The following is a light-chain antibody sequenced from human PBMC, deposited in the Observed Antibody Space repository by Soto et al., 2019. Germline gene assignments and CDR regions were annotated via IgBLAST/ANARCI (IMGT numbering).Light chain of an antibody. Sequence: DIQMTQSPSSLSASVGDRVTITCRASQDIDNYLAWFQQTPGKVPKLLIYAASTLHSGVPSRFSGDGSGTDFPLTISSLQPEDVATYYCQKYNSAPWTFGQGTKVEIK. CDR1: QDIDNY. J-gene: IGKJ1*01. CDR3: QKYNSAPWT. CDR2: AAS. V-gene: IGKV1-27*01.